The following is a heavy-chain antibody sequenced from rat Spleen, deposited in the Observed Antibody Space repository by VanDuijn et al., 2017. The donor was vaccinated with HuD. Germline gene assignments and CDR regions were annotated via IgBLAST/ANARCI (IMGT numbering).Heavy chain of an antibody. D-gene: IGHD4-3*01. Sequence: EVQLVESGGGLVQPGRSMKLSCAASGFTFSHSYMAWVRQAPTKGLEWVASISTGGGNTYYRDSVKGRFTISRDNAKRILYLQIDSLRSEDSATYYCARHNSGYGIFDYWGQGVMVTVSS. CDR1: GFTFSHSY. V-gene: IGHV5-25*01. J-gene: IGHJ2*01. CDR2: ISTGGGNT. CDR3: ARHNSGYGIFDY.